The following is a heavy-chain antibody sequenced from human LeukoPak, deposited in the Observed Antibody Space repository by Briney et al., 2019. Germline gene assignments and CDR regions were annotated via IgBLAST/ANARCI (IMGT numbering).Heavy chain of an antibody. CDR2: IYYSGST. Sequence: SETLSLTCTVSGGSISGGGYYWSWIRQHPGKGLEWIGYIYYSGSTYHNPSLKSRVTISVDTSKNQFSLKLSSVTAADTAVYYCARIVVVTATSVYFDYWGQGTLVTVSS. CDR1: GGSISGGGYY. V-gene: IGHV4-31*03. J-gene: IGHJ4*02. CDR3: ARIVVVTATSVYFDY. D-gene: IGHD2-21*02.